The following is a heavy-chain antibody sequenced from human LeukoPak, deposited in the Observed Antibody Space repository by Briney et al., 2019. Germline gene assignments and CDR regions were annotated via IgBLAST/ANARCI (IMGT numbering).Heavy chain of an antibody. CDR1: GFTFSGSA. V-gene: IGHV3-73*01. D-gene: IGHD5-24*01. CDR3: TRHLGDGYNLLVGGSVPYYFDY. CDR2: IRSKANSYAT. Sequence: PGGSLRLSCAASGFTFSGSAMHWVRQASGKGLEWVGRIRSKANSYATAHAASVKGRFTISRDDSKNTAYLQMNSLKTEDTAVYYCTRHLGDGYNLLVGGSVPYYFDYWGQGTLVTVSS. J-gene: IGHJ4*02.